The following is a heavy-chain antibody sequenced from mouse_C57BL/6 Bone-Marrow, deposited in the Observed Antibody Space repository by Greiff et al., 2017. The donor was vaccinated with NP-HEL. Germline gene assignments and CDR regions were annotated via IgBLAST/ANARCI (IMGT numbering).Heavy chain of an antibody. CDR3: ARFLLLLRYYFDY. Sequence: VQLQQPGAELVKPGASVKMSCKASGYTFTSYWITWVKQRPGQGLEWIGDIYPGSGSTNYNEKFKSKATLTVDTSSSTAYMRLSSLTSEDSAVYYCARFLLLLRYYFDYWGQGTTLTVSS. J-gene: IGHJ2*01. D-gene: IGHD1-1*01. CDR1: GYTFTSYW. V-gene: IGHV1-55*01. CDR2: IYPGSGST.